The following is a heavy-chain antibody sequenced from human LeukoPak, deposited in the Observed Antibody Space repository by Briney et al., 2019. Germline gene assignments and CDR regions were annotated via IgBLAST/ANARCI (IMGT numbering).Heavy chain of an antibody. CDR1: GYTFTTYY. Sequence: ASVKVSCKASGYTFTTYYMHWVRQAPGQGLEWMGRINPKSGDTNYAQKFQDRVTMTRDTSMSTAYMEISRLRYDDTAVYYCGRGIQSFDPWGQGTLVTVSS. J-gene: IGHJ5*02. CDR3: GRGIQSFDP. V-gene: IGHV1-2*06. CDR2: INPKSGDT.